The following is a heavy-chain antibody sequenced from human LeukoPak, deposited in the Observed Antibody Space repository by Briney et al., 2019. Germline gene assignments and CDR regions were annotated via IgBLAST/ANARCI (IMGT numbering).Heavy chain of an antibody. J-gene: IGHJ3*02. CDR3: ARDQSTSGWYDAFDI. Sequence: ASVKVSCKASGYTFTGYYMHWVRQAPGQGLEWMGWINPNSGGTNYAQKFQGRVTMTRDTSISTAYMELSRLRSDDTAVYSCARDQSTSGWYDAFDIWGQGTMVTVSS. CDR2: INPNSGGT. CDR1: GYTFTGYY. D-gene: IGHD6-19*01. V-gene: IGHV1-2*02.